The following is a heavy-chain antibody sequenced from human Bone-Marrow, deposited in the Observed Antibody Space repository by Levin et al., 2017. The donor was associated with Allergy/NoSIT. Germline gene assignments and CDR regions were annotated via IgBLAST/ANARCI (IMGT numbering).Heavy chain of an antibody. D-gene: IGHD2-15*01. V-gene: IGHV3-11*03. CDR1: GFTFSDYY. Sequence: GGSLRLSCAASGFTFSDYYMSWIRQAPGKGLEWVSYISSSSSYTNYADSVKGRFTISRDNAKNSLYLQMNSLRAEDTAVYYCARCPPLLSCYLGWFDPWGQGTLVTVSS. J-gene: IGHJ5*02. CDR2: ISSSSSYT. CDR3: ARCPPLLSCYLGWFDP.